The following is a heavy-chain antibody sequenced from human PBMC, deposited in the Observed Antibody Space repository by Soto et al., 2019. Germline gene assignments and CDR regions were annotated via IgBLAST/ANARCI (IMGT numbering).Heavy chain of an antibody. CDR3: ATADILTVYGCMDV. D-gene: IGHD3-9*01. V-gene: IGHV4-30-4*01. Sequence: SETLSLTCTVSGDSIRSGEQYWSWIRQPPGKGLEWIGYIYYSGSTYYNPSLKSRVTLSVDTSKNQFSLELTSVTAADTAVYFCATADILTVYGCMDVWGQGTTVTVSS. J-gene: IGHJ6*02. CDR1: GDSIRSGEQY. CDR2: IYYSGST.